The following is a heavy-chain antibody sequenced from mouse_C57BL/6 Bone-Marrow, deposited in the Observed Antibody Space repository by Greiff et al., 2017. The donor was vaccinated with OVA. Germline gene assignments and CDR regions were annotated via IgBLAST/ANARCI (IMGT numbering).Heavy chain of an antibody. CDR2: IYPGNSDT. Sequence: VQLQQSGTVLARPGASVKMSCKTSGYTFTSYWMHWVKQRPGQGLEWIGAIYPGNSDTSYNQKFKGKAKLTAVTSASTAYMELSSLTNEDSAVYYCTRRGIYYYGSSPAWFAYWGQGTLVTVSA. CDR1: GYTFTSYW. V-gene: IGHV1-5*01. J-gene: IGHJ3*01. D-gene: IGHD1-1*01. CDR3: TRRGIYYYGSSPAWFAY.